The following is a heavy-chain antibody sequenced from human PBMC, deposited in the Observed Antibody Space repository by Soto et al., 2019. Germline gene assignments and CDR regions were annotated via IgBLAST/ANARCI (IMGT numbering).Heavy chain of an antibody. Sequence: SETLSLTCTVSGGSISSSSYYWGWIRQPPGKGLEWIGSIYYSGSTYYNPSLKSRVTISVDTSKNQFSLKLSSVTAADTAVYYCARHQSHSSSYVDPWGQGTLLTVSS. D-gene: IGHD6-13*01. V-gene: IGHV4-39*01. CDR1: GGSISSSSYY. J-gene: IGHJ5*02. CDR3: ARHQSHSSSYVDP. CDR2: IYYSGST.